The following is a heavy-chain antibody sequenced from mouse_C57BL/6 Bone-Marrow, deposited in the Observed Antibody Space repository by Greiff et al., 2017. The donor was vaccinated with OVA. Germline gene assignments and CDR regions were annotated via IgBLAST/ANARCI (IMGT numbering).Heavy chain of an antibody. Sequence: VQLKQSGAELVRPGASVKLSCTASGFNIKDDYMHWVKQRPEQGLEWIGWIDPENGDTEYASKFQGKATITADTSSNTAYLQLSSLTSEYTAVYYCTTSYSNSYYAIDYWGQGTSVTVSS. J-gene: IGHJ4*01. V-gene: IGHV14-4*01. CDR1: GFNIKDDY. CDR2: IDPENGDT. D-gene: IGHD2-5*01. CDR3: TTSYSNSYYAIDY.